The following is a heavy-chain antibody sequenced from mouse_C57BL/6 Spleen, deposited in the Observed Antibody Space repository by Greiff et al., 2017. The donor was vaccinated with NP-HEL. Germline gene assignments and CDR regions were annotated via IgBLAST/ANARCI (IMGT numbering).Heavy chain of an antibody. D-gene: IGHD1-1*01. CDR3: ARKDYYGSSHGWYFDV. CDR1: GYAFSSYW. J-gene: IGHJ1*03. V-gene: IGHV1-80*01. Sequence: VQLQQSGAELVKPGASVKISCKASGYAFSSYWMNWVKQRPGKGLEWIGQIYPGDGDTNYNGKFKGKATLTADKSSSPAYMQLSSLTSEDSAVYFCARKDYYGSSHGWYFDVWGTGTTVTVSS. CDR2: IYPGDGDT.